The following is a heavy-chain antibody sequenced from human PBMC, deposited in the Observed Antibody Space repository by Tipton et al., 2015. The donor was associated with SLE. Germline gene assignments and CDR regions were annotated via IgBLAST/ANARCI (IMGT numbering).Heavy chain of an antibody. CDR2: IYYSGST. CDR3: ARGTGYYGSGSYYNWFDP. J-gene: IGHJ5*02. Sequence: TLSLTCAVYGGSFSGYDWSWIRQPPGKGLEWIGYIYYSGSTNYNPSLKSRVTISVDTSKNQFSLKLSSVTAADTAVYYCARGTGYYGSGSYYNWFDPWGQGTLVTVSS. CDR1: GGSFSGYD. V-gene: IGHV4-59*08. D-gene: IGHD3-10*01.